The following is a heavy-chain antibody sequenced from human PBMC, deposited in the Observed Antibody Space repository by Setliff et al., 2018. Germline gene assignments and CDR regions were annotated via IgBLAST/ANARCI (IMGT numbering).Heavy chain of an antibody. Sequence: ASVKVSCKTSGFSFTTFGFSWVRQAPGQGLEWMGWISPYSGETNYAQKFQDRLSVTADTSSKTTYMELRSLTSDDTAVYFCTRSRAPRVMLAADFDFWGQGTLVTVSS. CDR1: GFSFTTFG. CDR2: ISPYSGET. V-gene: IGHV1-18*01. D-gene: IGHD3-16*01. CDR3: TRSRAPRVMLAADFDF. J-gene: IGHJ4*02.